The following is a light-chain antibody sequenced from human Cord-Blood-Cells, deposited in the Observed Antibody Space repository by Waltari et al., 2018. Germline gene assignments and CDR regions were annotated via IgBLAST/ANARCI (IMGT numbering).Light chain of an antibody. CDR3: CSYAGSSTVV. Sequence: QSALTQPASVSGSPGQSITISCTGTSSDVGSYNLVSWYQQHPGKAPKLMIYEGSKRTSGVSNRCSGSKSGNTASLTISGLQAEDEAGYYCCSYAGSSTVVFGGGTKLTVL. J-gene: IGLJ2*01. CDR1: SSDVGSYNL. CDR2: EGS. V-gene: IGLV2-23*01.